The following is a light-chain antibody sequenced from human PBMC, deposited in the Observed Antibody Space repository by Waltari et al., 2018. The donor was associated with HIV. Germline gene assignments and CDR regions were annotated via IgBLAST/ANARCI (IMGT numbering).Light chain of an antibody. V-gene: IGLV10-54*04. CDR1: SNNVGNQG. CDR2: RDN. J-gene: IGLJ2*01. CDR3: ATWDISLSAVV. Sequence: QAGLTQLPSVSQGMRQTATLTCTGNSNNVGNQGAAWLQQHQGHPPKLLSYRDNKRPSGISERFSASRSGNTASLTITGVQPEDEADYFCATWDISLSAVVFGGGTTLTVL.